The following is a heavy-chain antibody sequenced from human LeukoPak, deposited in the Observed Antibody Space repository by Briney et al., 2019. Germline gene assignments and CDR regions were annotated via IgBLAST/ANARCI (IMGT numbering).Heavy chain of an antibody. CDR2: IYYSGST. Sequence: PSQTLSLTCTVSGGSISSGDYYWSWIRQPPGKGLEWIGYIYYSGSTYYNPSLKSRVTISVDTSKNQFSLKLSSVTAADTAVYYSFGIVGASKYYYYGMDVWGQGTTVTVSS. J-gene: IGHJ6*02. D-gene: IGHD1-26*01. CDR1: GGSISSGDYY. CDR3: FGIVGASKYYYYGMDV. V-gene: IGHV4-30-4*01.